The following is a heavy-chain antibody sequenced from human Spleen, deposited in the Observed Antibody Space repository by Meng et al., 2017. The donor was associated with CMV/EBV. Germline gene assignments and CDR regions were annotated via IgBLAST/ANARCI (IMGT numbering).Heavy chain of an antibody. Sequence: SETLSLTCSVSGGSISRSSYYWGWIRQPPGKGLEWIGSIYYSGSTYYNPSLKSRVTISVDTSKNQFSLKLSSVTAEDTAVYYCARVIVPAPWSGYYMDYDYNGMDVWGQGTTVTVSS. CDR2: IYYSGST. CDR1: GGSISRSSYY. CDR3: ARVIVPAPWSGYYMDYDYNGMDV. J-gene: IGHJ6*02. D-gene: IGHD3-3*01. V-gene: IGHV4-39*07.